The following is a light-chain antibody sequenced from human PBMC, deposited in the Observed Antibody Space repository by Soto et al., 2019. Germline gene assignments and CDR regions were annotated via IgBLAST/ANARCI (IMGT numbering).Light chain of an antibody. Sequence: DIVMTQSPDSLAVSLGERATINCKSSQTILYSSNNKNYLAWYQQKPGQPPKLLIYWASTRESGVPDRFSGSGSGTDFTLTISSLQADDVAVYYCHQYYGNPSFGQGTKLEIK. J-gene: IGKJ2*01. CDR1: QTILYSSNNKNY. CDR3: HQYYGNPS. CDR2: WAS. V-gene: IGKV4-1*01.